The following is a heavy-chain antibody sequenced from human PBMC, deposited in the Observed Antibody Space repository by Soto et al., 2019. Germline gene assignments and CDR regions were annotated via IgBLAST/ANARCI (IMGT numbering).Heavy chain of an antibody. Sequence: SVKVSCRASGGTFSSYASSWVRQAPGQGLEWMGGIIPIFGTANYAQKFQGRVTITADKSTSTAYMELSSLRSEDTAVYYCARGLSGSYYYYGMDVSGQGTTLTFCS. V-gene: IGHV1-69*06. D-gene: IGHD1-26*01. CDR2: IIPIFGTA. CDR1: GGTFSSYA. CDR3: ARGLSGSYYYYGMDV. J-gene: IGHJ6*02.